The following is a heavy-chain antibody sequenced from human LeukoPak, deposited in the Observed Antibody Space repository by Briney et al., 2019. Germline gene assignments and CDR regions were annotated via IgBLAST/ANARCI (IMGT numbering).Heavy chain of an antibody. CDR1: GFTVSSNY. Sequence: GGSLRLSCAASGFTVSSNYMSWVRQAPGKGLEWVSVIYSGGSTYYADSVKGRFIISRDNSKNTLYLQMNSLRAEDTAVYYCAREVPSQPGTGVFDYWGQGTLVTVSS. J-gene: IGHJ4*02. CDR2: IYSGGST. CDR3: AREVPSQPGTGVFDY. D-gene: IGHD2-2*01. V-gene: IGHV3-66*01.